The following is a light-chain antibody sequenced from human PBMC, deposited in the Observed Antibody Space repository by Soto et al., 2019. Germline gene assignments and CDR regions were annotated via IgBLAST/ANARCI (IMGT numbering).Light chain of an antibody. Sequence: QSVLTQPPSASGTPGQRVTISCSGGSSNIGSKYVYWYQQLPGTAPKLLMYRNNQRPSGVPDRFSGSKSGTSASLAISGLRSEDEAHYYCAAWDDSVGGPAFGGGTKLTVL. CDR1: SSNIGSKY. CDR2: RNN. V-gene: IGLV1-47*01. CDR3: AAWDDSVGGPA. J-gene: IGLJ2*01.